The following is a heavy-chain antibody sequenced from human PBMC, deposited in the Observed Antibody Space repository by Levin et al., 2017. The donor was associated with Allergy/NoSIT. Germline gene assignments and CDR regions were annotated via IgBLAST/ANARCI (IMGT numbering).Heavy chain of an antibody. Sequence: GSLRLSCTVSGGSVSSGSYYWSWIRQPPGKGLEWIGYIYYSGGTNYNPSLKSRVTISVDTSKNQFSLKLSSVTAADTAVYYCARGGVAAAGNWFDPWGQGTLVTVSS. CDR2: IYYSGGT. CDR1: GGSVSSGSYY. J-gene: IGHJ5*02. D-gene: IGHD6-13*01. CDR3: ARGGVAAAGNWFDP. V-gene: IGHV4-61*01.